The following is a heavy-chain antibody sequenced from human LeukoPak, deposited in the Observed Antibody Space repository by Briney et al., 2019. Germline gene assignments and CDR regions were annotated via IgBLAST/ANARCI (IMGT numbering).Heavy chain of an antibody. CDR1: GGSFSGYY. D-gene: IGHD3-3*01. V-gene: IGHV4-34*01. Sequence: SETLSLTCAVYGGSFSGYYWSWIRQPPGKGLEWIGEINHSGSTNYNPSLKSRVTISVDTSKNRFSLKLSAVTAADTAVYYCARGDFWSGYYLPFDYWGQGTLVTVSS. CDR3: ARGDFWSGYYLPFDY. CDR2: INHSGST. J-gene: IGHJ4*02.